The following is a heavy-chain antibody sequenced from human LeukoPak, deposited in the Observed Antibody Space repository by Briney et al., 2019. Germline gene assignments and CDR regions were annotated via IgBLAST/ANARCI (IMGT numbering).Heavy chain of an antibody. J-gene: IGHJ4*02. Sequence: GRSLRLSCAASGFTFSNYGMHWVRQAPGKGLEWVALIWYDGTNKYYTDSVKGRLTISRDNSKNTLYLQMNSLRAEDTAVYYCAREGPRGNSQFDYWGQGTLVTVSS. CDR2: IWYDGTNK. D-gene: IGHD2/OR15-2a*01. CDR1: GFTFSNYG. CDR3: AREGPRGNSQFDY. V-gene: IGHV3-33*01.